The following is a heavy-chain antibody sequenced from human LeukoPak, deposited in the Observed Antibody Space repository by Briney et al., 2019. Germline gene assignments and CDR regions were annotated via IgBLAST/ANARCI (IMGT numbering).Heavy chain of an antibody. CDR3: ARERDGYYKDAFDI. D-gene: IGHD5-24*01. CDR1: GFTVSSNY. CDR2: IYGDSSR. V-gene: IGHV3-53*01. Sequence: GGSLRLSCAASGFTVSSNYLTWVRQAPGKGLEWVSYIYGDSSRNYADSVKGRFTISRDNSKNTLYLQMNSLRAEDTAVYYCARERDGYYKDAFDIWGQGTMVTVSS. J-gene: IGHJ3*02.